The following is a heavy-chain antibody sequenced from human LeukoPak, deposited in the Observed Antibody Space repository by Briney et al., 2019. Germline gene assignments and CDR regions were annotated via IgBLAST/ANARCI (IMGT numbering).Heavy chain of an antibody. J-gene: IGHJ5*02. Sequence: ASVRLFCNASGYTLSDYYMHGVRQGPGQGLEWVGQIRPSTGDTKYPQKFQGRVTMTRDTSINTAYMELSSLKSDDTAVYYCARDPAYRGFDPWGQGTLVTVSS. CDR1: GYTLSDYY. CDR3: ARDPAYRGFDP. CDR2: IRPSTGDT. V-gene: IGHV1-2*06. D-gene: IGHD3-16*02.